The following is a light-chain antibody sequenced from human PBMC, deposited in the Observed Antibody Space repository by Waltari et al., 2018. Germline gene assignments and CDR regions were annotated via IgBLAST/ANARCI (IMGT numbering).Light chain of an antibody. Sequence: SYELTQSPSVSVSPGQTASVTCSGDALPIRFAYWYQQRSGQAPLLVIYEDNKRPSGIAEGFSGSSSGTVATLTISAAQVEDEGDYDCYSTDRSGNPVFGGGTKVTVL. CDR2: EDN. CDR3: YSTDRSGNPV. CDR1: ALPIRF. V-gene: IGLV3-10*01. J-gene: IGLJ3*02.